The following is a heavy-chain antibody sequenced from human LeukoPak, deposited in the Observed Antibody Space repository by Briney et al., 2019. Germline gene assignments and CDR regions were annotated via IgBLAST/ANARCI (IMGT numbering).Heavy chain of an antibody. V-gene: IGHV4-38-2*01. CDR1: NYPITSDYY. J-gene: IGHJ6*03. CDR2: IFHSGIA. D-gene: IGHD3-16*01. Sequence: SETLSLTCAVSNYPITSDYYWVWIRQPPGQGLEWIGQIFHSGIAHYNPSLKSRVTMSVDTSRGQFSVNLTSVTAADTAVYYCGRAGFGTAYNRFYYYMDVWGKGTTVTVSS. CDR3: GRAGFGTAYNRFYYYMDV.